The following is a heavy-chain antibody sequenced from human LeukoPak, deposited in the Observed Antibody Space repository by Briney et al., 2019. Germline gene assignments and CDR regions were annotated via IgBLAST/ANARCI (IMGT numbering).Heavy chain of an antibody. CDR1: GGSISSYY. D-gene: IGHD6-19*01. CDR3: AREISGWYDY. Sequence: SETLSLTCTVSGGSISSYYWSWIRQPPGKGLEWIGYIYYSGSTNYNPSLKSRVTISVDTSKNQFSLKLSSVTAADTAAYYCAREISGWYDYWGQGTLVTVSS. J-gene: IGHJ4*02. CDR2: IYYSGST. V-gene: IGHV4-59*01.